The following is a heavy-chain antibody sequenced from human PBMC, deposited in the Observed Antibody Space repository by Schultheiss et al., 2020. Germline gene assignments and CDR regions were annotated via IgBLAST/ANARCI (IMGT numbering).Heavy chain of an antibody. Sequence: SGPTLVKPTQTLTLTCTFSGFSLSTSGVGVGWIRQPPGKALEWLALIYWDDDKRYSPSLKSRLTITKDTSKNQVVLTMTNMDPVDTATYYCAHRAITIFGVVNPSGAFDIWGKGTMVTVAS. V-gene: IGHV2-5*02. D-gene: IGHD3-3*01. CDR1: GFSLSTSGVG. CDR3: AHRAITIFGVVNPSGAFDI. CDR2: IYWDDDK. J-gene: IGHJ3*02.